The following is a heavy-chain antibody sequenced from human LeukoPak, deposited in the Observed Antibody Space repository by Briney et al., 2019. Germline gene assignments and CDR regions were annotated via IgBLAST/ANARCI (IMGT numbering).Heavy chain of an antibody. V-gene: IGHV3-9*01. D-gene: IGHD1-26*01. Sequence: SLRLSCAASGFTFDDYAMHWVRQAPGKGLEWVSGISWNSGSIGYADSVKGRFTISRDNAKNSLYLQMNSLRAEVTALYYCAKDISTGELQRTWYFDLWGRGTLVTVSS. CDR2: ISWNSGSI. CDR3: AKDISTGELQRTWYFDL. J-gene: IGHJ2*01. CDR1: GFTFDDYA.